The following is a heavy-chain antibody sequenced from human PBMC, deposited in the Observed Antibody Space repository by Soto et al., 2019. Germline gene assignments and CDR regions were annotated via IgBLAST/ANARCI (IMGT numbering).Heavy chain of an antibody. CDR1: GFTFSNAW. V-gene: IGHV3-15*01. CDR2: IKSKTDGGTT. Sequence: EVQLVESGGGLVKPGGSLRLSCAASGFTFSNAWMSWVRQAPGKGLEWVGRIKSKTDGGTTDYAATVKGRFTISRDDSKNMLYLQMNRLKTEDTAVYYCTTALTLITYYDFWSGYYLLAGTYGMDVWGQGTTVTVSS. J-gene: IGHJ6*02. D-gene: IGHD3-3*01. CDR3: TTALTLITYYDFWSGYYLLAGTYGMDV.